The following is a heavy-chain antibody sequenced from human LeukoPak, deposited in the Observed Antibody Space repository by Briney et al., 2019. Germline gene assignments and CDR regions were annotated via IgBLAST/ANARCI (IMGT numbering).Heavy chain of an antibody. J-gene: IGHJ4*02. CDR1: GGSFSGYY. V-gene: IGHV4-34*01. Sequence: SETLSLTCAVYGGSFSGYYWSWIRRPPGKGLEWVGEINHSGSTNYNPSLKSRVTISVDTSKNQFSLKLSSVTAADTAVYYCARVYPPLAAAGTGVDYWGQGTLVTVSS. CDR2: INHSGST. D-gene: IGHD6-13*01. CDR3: ARVYPPLAAAGTGVDY.